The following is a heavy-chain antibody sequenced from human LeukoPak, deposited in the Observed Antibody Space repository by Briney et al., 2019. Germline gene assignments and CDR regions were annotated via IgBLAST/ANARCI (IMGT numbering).Heavy chain of an antibody. CDR3: ARALYDYVWGSSGQLDP. J-gene: IGHJ5*02. CDR1: GFTFSSYW. D-gene: IGHD3-16*01. Sequence: GGSLRLSCAASGFTFSSYWMHWVRQAPGKWLVWVSRINSDGSSTSYADSVKGRFTISRDNAKNSLYLQMNSLRAEDTAVYYCARALYDYVWGSSGQLDPWGQGTLVTVSS. CDR2: INSDGSST. V-gene: IGHV3-74*01.